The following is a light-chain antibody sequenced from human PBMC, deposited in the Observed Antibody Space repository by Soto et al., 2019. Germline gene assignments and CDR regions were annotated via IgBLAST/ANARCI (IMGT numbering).Light chain of an antibody. CDR2: TAS. CDR3: HQTYSTPLFT. CDR1: QSISSY. J-gene: IGKJ3*01. Sequence: DIQMTQSPSSLSASVGDRVTITCRASQSISSYLNWYQQKPGKAPKLLIYTASTLQSRVPSRFTGSGSGTDFTLTISSLQPEDFATYYCHQTYSTPLFTFGPGTTVDIK. V-gene: IGKV1-39*01.